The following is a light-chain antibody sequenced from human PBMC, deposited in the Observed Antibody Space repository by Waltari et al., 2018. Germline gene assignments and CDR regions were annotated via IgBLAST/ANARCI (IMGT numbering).Light chain of an antibody. CDR1: QSVSYTASNKHY. CDR3: QQYYTTPLT. CDR2: WAS. V-gene: IGKV4-1*01. Sequence: DIVMSQSPDSLAVSLGERATIKCKSSQSVSYTASNKHYLAWYQQKPGQPPKLIIYWASNRESGVPDRFSGSGSGTDFTLTISRLQAEDVAVYYCQQYYTTPLTCGGGTKVEI. J-gene: IGKJ4*01.